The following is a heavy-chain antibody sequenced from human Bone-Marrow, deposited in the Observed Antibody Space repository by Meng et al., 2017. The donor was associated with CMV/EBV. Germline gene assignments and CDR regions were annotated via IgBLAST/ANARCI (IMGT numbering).Heavy chain of an antibody. D-gene: IGHD6-13*01. J-gene: IGHJ5*02. V-gene: IGHV3-7*03. Sequence: GESLKISCAASGFTFSSYWMSWVRQAPGKGLEWVANIKQDGSEKYYVDSVKGRFTISRDNAKNSLYLQMNDLRADDTAVYYCVKVQGDYSSTWFNWFDPWGQGTLVTVSS. CDR2: IKQDGSEK. CDR1: GFTFSSYW. CDR3: VKVQGDYSSTWFNWFDP.